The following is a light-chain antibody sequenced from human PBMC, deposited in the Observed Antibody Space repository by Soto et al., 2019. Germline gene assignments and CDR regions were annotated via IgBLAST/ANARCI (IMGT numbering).Light chain of an antibody. Sequence: QLVLTQSPSASASVGASVKLTCTLSSGHSNYAIAWHQQQSEKGPRYLMKLNSDGSHSKGDGIPDRVSGSSSGAERYLTSSSLQSEDEAAYYCQTWGSGIVVFGGGTKLTGL. CDR1: SGHSNYA. CDR3: QTWGSGIVV. CDR2: LNSDGSH. J-gene: IGLJ2*01. V-gene: IGLV4-69*01.